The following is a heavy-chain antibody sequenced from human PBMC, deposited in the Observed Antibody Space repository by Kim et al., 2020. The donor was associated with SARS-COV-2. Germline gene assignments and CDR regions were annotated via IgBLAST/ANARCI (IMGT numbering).Heavy chain of an antibody. CDR2: IYYSGST. V-gene: IGHV4-61*01. Sequence: SETLSLTCTVSGGSVSSGSYYWSWIRQPPGKGLEWIGYIYYSGSTNYNPSLKSRVTISVDTSKNQFSLKLSSVTAADTAVYYCARDSDGIDYWGQGTLVTVSS. J-gene: IGHJ4*02. CDR3: ARDSDGIDY. CDR1: GGSVSSGSYY.